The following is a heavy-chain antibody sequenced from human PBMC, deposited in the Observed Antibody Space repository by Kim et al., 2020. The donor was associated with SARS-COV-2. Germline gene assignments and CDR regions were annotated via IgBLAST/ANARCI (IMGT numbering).Heavy chain of an antibody. D-gene: IGHD1-26*01. Sequence: GGSLRLSCAASGFTFSSYWMHWVRQAPGKGLVWVSRINSDGGTTSYADSVKGRFTISRDNAKNTLYLQMNSLRGEDTAVYYCASRRYSGTYYYFDYWGQGTLVTVSS. J-gene: IGHJ4*02. CDR3: ASRRYSGTYYYFDY. V-gene: IGHV3-74*01. CDR1: GFTFSSYW. CDR2: INSDGGTT.